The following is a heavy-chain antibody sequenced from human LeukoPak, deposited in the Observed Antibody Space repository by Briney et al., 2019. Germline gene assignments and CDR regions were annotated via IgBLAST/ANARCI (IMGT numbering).Heavy chain of an antibody. CDR2: IYYSGST. J-gene: IGHJ5*02. V-gene: IGHV4-39*07. Sequence: SETLSLTCTVSGGSISSSSYYWGWIRQPPGKGLEWIGSIYYSGSTYYNPSLKSRVTISVDTSKNQFSLKLSSVTAADTAVYYCARDSFIRTAYRGSLNWFDPWGQGTLVTVSS. CDR3: ARDSFIRTAYRGSLNWFDP. D-gene: IGHD5-12*01. CDR1: GGSISSSSYY.